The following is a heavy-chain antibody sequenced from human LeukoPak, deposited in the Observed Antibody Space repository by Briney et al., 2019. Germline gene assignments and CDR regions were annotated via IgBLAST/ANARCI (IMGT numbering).Heavy chain of an antibody. J-gene: IGHJ4*02. CDR2: IWYDGSKK. D-gene: IGHD2-21*02. CDR1: GFTFRDSA. CDR3: ARVSPEIVVVTGTGAPDY. V-gene: IGHV3-33*08. Sequence: GGSLRLSCAAPGFTFRDSAMSWVRQAPGKGLEWVAVIWYDGSKKYYADSVKGRFTISRDNSKNTVYLQINSLRAEDTAVYYCARVSPEIVVVTGTGAPDYWGQGTLVTVSS.